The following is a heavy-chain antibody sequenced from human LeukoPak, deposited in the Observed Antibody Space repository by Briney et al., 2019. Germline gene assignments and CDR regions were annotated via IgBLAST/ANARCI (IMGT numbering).Heavy chain of an antibody. D-gene: IGHD3-10*01. CDR1: GGSISSGSYY. Sequence: SQTLSLTCTVSGGSISSGSYYWTWIRQPAGKGLEWIGRMYTSGSANYNPPLKSRVTISVDTSKNQFSLKLSSVTAADTAVYYCARALGPYGSGSSYYFDYWGQGTLLTVS. J-gene: IGHJ4*02. V-gene: IGHV4-61*02. CDR3: ARALGPYGSGSSYYFDY. CDR2: MYTSGSA.